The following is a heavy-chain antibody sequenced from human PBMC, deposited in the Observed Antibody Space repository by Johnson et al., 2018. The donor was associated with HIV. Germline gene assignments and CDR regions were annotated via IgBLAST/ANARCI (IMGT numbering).Heavy chain of an antibody. Sequence: QVQLVESGGGLVQPGGSLRLSCAASGFTFSSYAMHWVRQAPGKGLEWVAVISFDGSNKYFGGSVEGRFDISRENSKNSHYLHMNSLRAEDTAVYYCAKLGLLAVADDAFDIWGQGTMVTVSS. CDR1: GFTFSSYA. CDR2: ISFDGSNK. D-gene: IGHD6-19*01. CDR3: AKLGLLAVADDAFDI. V-gene: IGHV3-30*09. J-gene: IGHJ3*02.